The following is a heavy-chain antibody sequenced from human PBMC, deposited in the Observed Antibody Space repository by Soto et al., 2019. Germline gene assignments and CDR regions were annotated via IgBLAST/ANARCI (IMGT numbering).Heavy chain of an antibody. V-gene: IGHV3-11*01. J-gene: IGHJ4*02. Sequence: GGSLRLSCAASVFTFSDYYMSWIRQAPGKGLEWVSYISSSGTTIYHADSVKGRFTISRDNAKNSLYLQMNSLRAEDTAMYYCARERLRTGDYRGQGTLVTVSS. CDR2: ISSSGTTI. CDR1: VFTFSDYY. CDR3: ARERLRTGDY. D-gene: IGHD3-3*01.